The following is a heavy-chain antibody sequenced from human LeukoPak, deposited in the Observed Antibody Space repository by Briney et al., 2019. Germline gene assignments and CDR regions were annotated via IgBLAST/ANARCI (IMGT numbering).Heavy chain of an antibody. Sequence: ASVKVSCKASGYTFTSYDINWVRQATGQGLEWMGWMNPNSGNTGYAQKFQGRVTMTRNTSISTAYMEVSSLRSEDTAVYYCARGYVGDTEYWFDPWGQGTLVTVSS. CDR2: MNPNSGNT. CDR1: GYTFTSYD. J-gene: IGHJ5*02. D-gene: IGHD1-26*01. V-gene: IGHV1-8*01. CDR3: ARGYVGDTEYWFDP.